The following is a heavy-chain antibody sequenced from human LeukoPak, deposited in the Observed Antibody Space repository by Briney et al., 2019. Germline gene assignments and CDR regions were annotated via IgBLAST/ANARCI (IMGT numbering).Heavy chain of an antibody. Sequence: PGGSLRLSCAASEFVFSDYYMSWVRQAPGKGLEGVSYIRGGGDTKYYGDSVKGRFTISRDNAKNSLYMQMHNLRDGERAVYSGAREMGGDSGSGTFFDLWGQGNLVTVSS. CDR2: IRGGGDTK. CDR3: AREMGGDSGSGTFFDL. D-gene: IGHD3-10*01. CDR1: EFVFSDYY. V-gene: IGHV3-11*01. J-gene: IGHJ4*02.